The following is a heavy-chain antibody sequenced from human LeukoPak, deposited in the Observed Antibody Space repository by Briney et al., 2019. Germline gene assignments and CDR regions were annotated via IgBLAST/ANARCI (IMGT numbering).Heavy chain of an antibody. J-gene: IGHJ4*02. CDR3: ARGRFGPLITMVRGVFDY. D-gene: IGHD3-10*01. Sequence: ASVKVSCKASGYTFTSYAMHWVRQAPGQRLEWMGWINAGNGNTKYSQKFQGRVTITRDTSASTAYMELSSLRSEDTAVYYCARGRFGPLITMVRGVFDYWGQGTLATVSS. V-gene: IGHV1-3*01. CDR1: GYTFTSYA. CDR2: INAGNGNT.